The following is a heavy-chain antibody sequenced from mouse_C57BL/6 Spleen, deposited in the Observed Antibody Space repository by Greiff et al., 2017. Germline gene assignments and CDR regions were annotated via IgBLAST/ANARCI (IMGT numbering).Heavy chain of an antibody. D-gene: IGHD1-1*01. CDR1: GFTFSDYG. J-gene: IGHJ4*01. CDR2: ISSGSSTI. Sequence: EVKLVESGGGLVKPGGSLKLSCAASGFTFSDYGMHWVRQAPEKGLEWVAYISSGSSTIYYADTVKGRFTISRDNAKNTLFLQMTSLRSEDTAMYYCANTVVATDYAMDYWGQGTSVTVSS. CDR3: ANTVVATDYAMDY. V-gene: IGHV5-17*01.